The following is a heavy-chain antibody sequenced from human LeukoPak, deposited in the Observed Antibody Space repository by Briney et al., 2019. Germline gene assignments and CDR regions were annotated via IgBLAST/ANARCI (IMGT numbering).Heavy chain of an antibody. V-gene: IGHV3-53*01. J-gene: IGHJ3*02. CDR3: ARVDVVTVGKNAFDI. D-gene: IGHD4-23*01. CDR2: TYTGGST. CDR1: GFTFSSYA. Sequence: GRSLRLSCAASGFTFSSYAMHWVRQAPGKGLEWVSVTYTGGSTNYADSVKGRFSISRDNSKNTLYLQMNSLRAEDTAVYYCARVDVVTVGKNAFDIWGQGTMVTVSS.